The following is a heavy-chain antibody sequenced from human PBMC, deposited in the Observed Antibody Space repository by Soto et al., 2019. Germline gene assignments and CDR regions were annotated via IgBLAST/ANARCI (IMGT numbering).Heavy chain of an antibody. CDR3: AGHPTYDYIWGSYRPQYYYYYMDV. Sequence: PGGSLRLSCAASGFTFSSYGMHWVRQAPGKGLEWVAVISYDGSSKYYADSVKGRFTISRDNSKNTLYLQMNSLRAEDTAVYYCAGHPTYDYIWGSYRPQYYYYYMDVWGKGTTVTVSS. D-gene: IGHD3-16*02. J-gene: IGHJ6*03. V-gene: IGHV3-30*03. CDR2: ISYDGSSK. CDR1: GFTFSSYG.